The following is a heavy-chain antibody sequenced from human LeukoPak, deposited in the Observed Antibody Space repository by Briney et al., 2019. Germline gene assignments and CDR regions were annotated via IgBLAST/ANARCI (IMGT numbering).Heavy chain of an antibody. CDR2: INPNSGAT. J-gene: IGHJ4*02. V-gene: IGHV1-2*06. D-gene: IGHD6-19*01. CDR3: AREWYSSAYYFDY. CDR1: GYTFTGYY. Sequence: ASVKVSCKASGYTFTGYYMHWVRQAPGQGLEWMGRINPNSGATNYAQKFQGRVTMTRDTSISTAYMELSRLRSDDTAVYYCAREWYSSAYYFDYWGQGTLVTVSS.